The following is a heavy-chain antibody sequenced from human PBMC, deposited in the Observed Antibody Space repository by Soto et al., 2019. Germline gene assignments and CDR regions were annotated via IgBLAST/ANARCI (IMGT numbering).Heavy chain of an antibody. D-gene: IGHD2-15*01. V-gene: IGHV3-66*01. Sequence: GGSLRLSCAASGFTVSSKYMSWVRQAPGKGLEWVSLIQSGGPTYYADSVKGRFTISRDTSENTVHLQMDSLRAEDTAVYYCARDDVLCDGGRCYGVPLDVWDKGTTVT. CDR1: GFTVSSKY. CDR3: ARDDVLCDGGRCYGVPLDV. CDR2: IQSGGPT. J-gene: IGHJ6*03.